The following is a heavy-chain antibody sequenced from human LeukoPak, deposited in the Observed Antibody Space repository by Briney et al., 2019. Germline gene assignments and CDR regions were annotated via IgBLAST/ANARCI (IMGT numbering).Heavy chain of an antibody. Sequence: RASVKVSCKTSGYTFTDYGLTWVRQAPGQGLEWLGWVTGFNGKTTYARRVEDRLILTTNTSTSTGTLDLRGLGADDTAVYYCARVGSSGEFDFWGQGTLVTVSS. V-gene: IGHV1-18*01. D-gene: IGHD3-10*01. J-gene: IGHJ4*02. CDR3: ARVGSSGEFDF. CDR2: VTGFNGKT. CDR1: GYTFTDYG.